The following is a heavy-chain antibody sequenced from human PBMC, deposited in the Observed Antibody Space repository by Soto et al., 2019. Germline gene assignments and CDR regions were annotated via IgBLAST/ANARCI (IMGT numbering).Heavy chain of an antibody. D-gene: IGHD3-3*01. CDR1: GFTFSDYY. J-gene: IGHJ6*03. CDR3: AREGGFWSGSYPPSQYYCMDV. V-gene: IGHV3-11*01. CDR2: VSTRGSTV. Sequence: GGSLRLSCAGSGFTFSDYYINWVRQAPGKGLEWISYVSTRGSTVNYADSVEGRFTIFRDNAENSLYLQMNSLRPEDTAIYYCAREGGFWSGSYPPSQYYCMDVWGKGTTVTVSS.